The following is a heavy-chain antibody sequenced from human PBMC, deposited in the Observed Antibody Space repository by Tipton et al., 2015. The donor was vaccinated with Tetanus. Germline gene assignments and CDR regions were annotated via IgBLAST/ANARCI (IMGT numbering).Heavy chain of an antibody. J-gene: IGHJ4*02. CDR3: ASGSALDY. CDR2: ISSTSSYI. D-gene: IGHD6-25*01. V-gene: IGHV3-21*01. Sequence: GSLRLSCEVFGFIFSSYTMNWVRQAPGKGPEWVSSISSTSSYIYYADSVKGRFTISRDNAKNSLYLQMDSLRAEDTAVYYCASGSALDYWGQGILVTVSS. CDR1: GFIFSSYT.